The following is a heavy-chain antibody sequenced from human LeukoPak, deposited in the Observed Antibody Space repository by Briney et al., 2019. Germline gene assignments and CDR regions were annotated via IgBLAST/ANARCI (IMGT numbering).Heavy chain of an antibody. Sequence: PSETLSLTCAVYGGSFSGYYWSWIRQPPGKGLEWIGEINHSGSTNYNPSLKSRVTISVDTSKNQFSLKLSSVTAADTAVYYCAREYYDFWSGLPPNWFDHWGQGTLVTVSS. CDR2: INHSGST. D-gene: IGHD3-3*01. J-gene: IGHJ5*02. CDR3: AREYYDFWSGLPPNWFDH. V-gene: IGHV4-34*01. CDR1: GGSFSGYY.